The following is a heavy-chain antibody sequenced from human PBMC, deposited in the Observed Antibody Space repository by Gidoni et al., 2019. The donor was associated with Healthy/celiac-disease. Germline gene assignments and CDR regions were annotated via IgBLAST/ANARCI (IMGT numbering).Heavy chain of an antibody. J-gene: IGHJ5*02. D-gene: IGHD3-22*01. CDR3: ARHNMMIVPVSHWFDP. CDR2: IYYSGST. V-gene: IGHV4-39*01. CDR1: GGSISSSSYY. Sequence: QLQLQESGPGLVKPSETLSLTCTVSGGSISSSSYYWGWIRQPPGKGLEWIGSIYYSGSTYYNPSLKSRVTISVDTSKNQFSLKLSSVTAADTAVYYCARHNMMIVPVSHWFDPWGQGTLVTVSS.